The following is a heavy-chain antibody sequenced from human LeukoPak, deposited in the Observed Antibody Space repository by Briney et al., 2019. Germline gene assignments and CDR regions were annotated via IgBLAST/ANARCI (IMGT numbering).Heavy chain of an antibody. D-gene: IGHD3-3*01. CDR2: IINKSNRYST. CDR3: TRQPIRFFYYYMDL. Sequence: GGSLRLSRAPSGFTFSGSAMHCVRQASGKGLECVGRIINKSNRYSTAHAASVKGRLTISIDDSKNTAYLQMNSLKTEDTAVYYCTRQPIRFFYYYMDLWAKGTTVTVSS. J-gene: IGHJ6*03. CDR1: GFTFSGSA. V-gene: IGHV3-73*01.